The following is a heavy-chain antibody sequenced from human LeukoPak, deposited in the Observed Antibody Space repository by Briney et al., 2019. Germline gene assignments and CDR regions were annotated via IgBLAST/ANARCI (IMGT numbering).Heavy chain of an antibody. CDR3: ARALSSSWYAFRSNWFDP. CDR1: GGSFSGYY. J-gene: IGHJ5*02. V-gene: IGHV4-34*01. D-gene: IGHD6-13*01. Sequence: KPSETLSLTCAVYGGSFSGYYWSWIRQPPGKGLEWIGEINHSGSTNYNPSLKSRVTISVDTSKNQFSLKLSSVTAEDTAVYYCARALSSSWYAFRSNWFDPWGQGTLVSVSS. CDR2: INHSGST.